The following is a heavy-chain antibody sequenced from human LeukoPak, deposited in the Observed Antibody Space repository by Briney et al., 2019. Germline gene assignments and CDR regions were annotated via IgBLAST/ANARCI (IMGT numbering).Heavy chain of an antibody. J-gene: IGHJ3*02. CDR1: GYTFTGYY. V-gene: IGHV1-2*02. D-gene: IGHD5/OR15-5a*01. Sequence: ASVKVSCKASGYTFTGYYMHWVRQAPGQGLEWMGWINPNSGGTNYAQKFQGRVTMTRDTSISTAYMELSRLRSDDTAVYYCARDRLLGRRPNVSAFDIWGQGAMVTVSS. CDR3: ARDRLLGRRPNVSAFDI. CDR2: INPNSGGT.